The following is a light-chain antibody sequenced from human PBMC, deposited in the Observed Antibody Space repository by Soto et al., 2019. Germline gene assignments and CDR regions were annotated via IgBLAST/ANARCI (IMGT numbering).Light chain of an antibody. V-gene: IGLV2-23*02. J-gene: IGLJ2*01. CDR2: EVI. CDR1: SSDVGRYNL. CDR3: SSYAAGSSFDVV. Sequence: QSALTQPASVSGSPGQSITFSCTGTSSDVGRYNLVSWYQQHPAKAPKLIIYEVIERPSGVSDRFSGSKSGNTASLTISGLQAEDAADYYCSSYAAGSSFDVVFGGGTKVTVL.